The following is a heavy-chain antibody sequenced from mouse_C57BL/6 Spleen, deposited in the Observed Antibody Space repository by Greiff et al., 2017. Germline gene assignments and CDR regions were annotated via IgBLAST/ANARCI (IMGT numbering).Heavy chain of an antibody. D-gene: IGHD3-2*02. CDR3: ARPDSSGYVAWFAY. CDR1: GFNIKNTY. J-gene: IGHJ3*01. Sequence: EVKVVESVAELVRPGASVKLSCTASGFNIKNTYMHWVKQRPEQGLEWIGRIDPANGNTKYAPKFQGKATITADTSSNTAYLQLSSLTSEDTAIYYCARPDSSGYVAWFAYWGQGTLVTVSA. CDR2: IDPANGNT. V-gene: IGHV14-3*01.